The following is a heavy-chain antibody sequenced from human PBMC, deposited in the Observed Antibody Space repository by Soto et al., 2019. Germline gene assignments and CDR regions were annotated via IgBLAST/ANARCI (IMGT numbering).Heavy chain of an antibody. CDR3: ARDPGPGSGYYYGYFQR. D-gene: IGHD3-22*01. CDR1: GFTFTRYS. V-gene: IGHV3-53*01. J-gene: IGHJ1*01. CDR2: IHSDGTT. Sequence: LRLSCAASGFTFTRYSMNWVRQAPGKGLEWVSVIHSDGTTSYTDSVKGRFTVSRDNSKNTVFLQMNRLRVDDTAIYFRARDPGPGSGYYYGYFQRWGQGTLVTVSS.